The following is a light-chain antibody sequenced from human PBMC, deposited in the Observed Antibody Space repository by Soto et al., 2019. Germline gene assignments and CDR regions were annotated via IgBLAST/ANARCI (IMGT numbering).Light chain of an antibody. CDR1: QDISNY. J-gene: IGKJ3*01. Sequence: DIQMTQSPSSLSASVGDRVTITCRASQDISNYLAWYQQKPGKVPKLLIYAASTLQSGVPSRFSGSGSGTDFTLTISSLQPADVATFYCQKYNSPPFTFGPGTKVDIK. CDR2: AAS. V-gene: IGKV1-27*01. CDR3: QKYNSPPFT.